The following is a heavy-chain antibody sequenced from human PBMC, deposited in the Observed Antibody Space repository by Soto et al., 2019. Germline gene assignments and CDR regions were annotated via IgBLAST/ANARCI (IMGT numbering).Heavy chain of an antibody. V-gene: IGHV3-66*01. J-gene: IGHJ6*02. Sequence: PGGSLRLSCAASGFTVSSNYMSWVRQALGKGLEWVSVIYSGGSTYYADSVKGRFTISRDNSKNTLYLQMNSLRAEDTAVYYCAAKYCISTSCYRYYYYYGMYVWGQGTTVTVSS. D-gene: IGHD2-2*01. CDR1: GFTVSSNY. CDR3: AAKYCISTSCYRYYYYYGMYV. CDR2: IYSGGST.